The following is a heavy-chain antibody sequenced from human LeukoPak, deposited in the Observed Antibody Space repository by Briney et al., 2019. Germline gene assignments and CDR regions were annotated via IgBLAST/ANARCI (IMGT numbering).Heavy chain of an antibody. CDR1: GGSTSSGGYS. Sequence: PSETLSLTCAVSGGSTSSGGYSWSWIRQPPGKGLEWIGYIYHSGSTYYNPSLKSRVTISVDTSKNQFSLKLSSVTAADTAVYYCARGGGIAVAGPDYWGQGTLVTVSS. CDR3: ARGGGIAVAGPDY. D-gene: IGHD6-19*01. J-gene: IGHJ4*02. CDR2: IYHSGST. V-gene: IGHV4-30-2*05.